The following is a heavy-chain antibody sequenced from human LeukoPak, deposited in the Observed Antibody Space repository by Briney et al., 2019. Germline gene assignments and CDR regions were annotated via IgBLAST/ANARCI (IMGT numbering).Heavy chain of an antibody. CDR2: INRSGGKN. Sequence: PGGSLRLSCVASGFAFSTYDMQWVRQAPGKGLEWVSGINRSGGKNYNTSVKGRVTISTDNSKSTLYLEMNSLRADDTAAYYCAQGGYFAFGFWGQGTMVTVSS. J-gene: IGHJ3*01. CDR3: AQGGYFAFGF. CDR1: GFAFSTYD. V-gene: IGHV3-23*01. D-gene: IGHD2-2*03.